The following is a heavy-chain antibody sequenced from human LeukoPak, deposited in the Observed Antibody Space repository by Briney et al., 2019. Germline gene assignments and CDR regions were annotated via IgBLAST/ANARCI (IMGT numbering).Heavy chain of an antibody. J-gene: IGHJ4*02. V-gene: IGHV1-69*05. CDR1: GGTFSSYA. CDR3: ARDPSPDEGPLDY. CDR2: IIPIFGTA. Sequence: SVKVSCKASGGTFSSYAISWVRQAPGQGLEWMGGIIPIFGTANYAQKFQGRGTITTDESTSTAYMELSSLRSEDTAVYYCARDPSPDEGPLDYWGQGTLVTVSS. D-gene: IGHD5-24*01.